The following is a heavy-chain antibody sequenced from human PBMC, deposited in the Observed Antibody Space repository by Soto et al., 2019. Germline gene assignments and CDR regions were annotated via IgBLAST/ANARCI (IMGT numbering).Heavy chain of an antibody. D-gene: IGHD3-10*01. Sequence: SETPSLTGTISGGSNSSYNWSWIRQPPGKGLEWIGYIYHSGSTNYNPALKSPFTMSVYTSKSQFSLTVGSVTAADTAVYYCARDFWVRGVSIGPDCFCGLDVWGPGTTV. CDR2: IYHSGST. V-gene: IGHV4-59*01. J-gene: IGHJ6*02. CDR3: ARDFWVRGVSIGPDCFCGLDV. CDR1: GGSNSSYN.